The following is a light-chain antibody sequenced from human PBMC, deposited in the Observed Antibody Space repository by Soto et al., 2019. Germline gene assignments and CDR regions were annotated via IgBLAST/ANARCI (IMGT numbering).Light chain of an antibody. J-gene: IGKJ1*01. CDR3: QQRSNWT. Sequence: VLTQSPTTLSLSPGERAPLSCRASQSVSSYLAWYQQKPGQAPRLLIYDASNRATGIPARFSGSGSGTDFTLTISSLEPEDFAVYYCQQRSNWTFGQGTKVDI. CDR1: QSVSSY. CDR2: DAS. V-gene: IGKV3-11*01.